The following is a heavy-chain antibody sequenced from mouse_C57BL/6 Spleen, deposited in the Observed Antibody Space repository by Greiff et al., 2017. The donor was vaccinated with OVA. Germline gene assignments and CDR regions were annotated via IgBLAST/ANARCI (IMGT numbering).Heavy chain of an antibody. CDR2: IHPNSGST. J-gene: IGHJ2*01. V-gene: IGHV1-64*01. CDR3: ARRTTVVANFDY. CDR1: GYTFTSYW. Sequence: VQLQQPGAELVKPGASVKLSCKASGYTFTSYWMHWVKQRPGQGLEWIGMIHPNSGSTNYNEKFKSKATLTVDKSSSTAYMQLSSLTSEDSAVYYCARRTTVVANFDYWGQGTTLTVSS. D-gene: IGHD1-1*01.